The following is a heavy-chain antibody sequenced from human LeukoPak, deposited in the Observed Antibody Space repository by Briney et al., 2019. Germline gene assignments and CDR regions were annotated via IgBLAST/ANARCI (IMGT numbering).Heavy chain of an antibody. V-gene: IGHV4-34*01. D-gene: IGHD6-6*01. CDR1: GGSFSGHY. CDR2: IDHSGST. CDR3: ARGLKRKYSSSSGRTAFDI. Sequence: SETLSLTCAVSGGSFSGHYSNCIRQPPGKGLESIGEIDHSGSTNYNPSLKSRVTISVGTSKNWFSLKLSSVTAADTAVYYCARGLKRKYSSSSGRTAFDIWGQGTMVTASS. J-gene: IGHJ3*02.